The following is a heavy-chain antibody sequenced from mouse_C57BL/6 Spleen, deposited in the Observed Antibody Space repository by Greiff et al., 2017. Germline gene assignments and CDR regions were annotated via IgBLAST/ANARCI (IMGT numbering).Heavy chain of an antibody. Sequence: EVQLQQSGPELVKPGASVTMSCKASGYTFTDYNMHWVKQSHGKSLEWIGYINPNNGGTSYNQKFKGKATLTVNKSSSTAYMELRSLTSEDSAVYYCARCPYSKDWYFDVWGTGTTVTVSS. CDR3: ARCPYSKDWYFDV. V-gene: IGHV1-22*01. J-gene: IGHJ1*03. CDR1: GYTFTDYN. CDR2: INPNNGGT. D-gene: IGHD2-5*01.